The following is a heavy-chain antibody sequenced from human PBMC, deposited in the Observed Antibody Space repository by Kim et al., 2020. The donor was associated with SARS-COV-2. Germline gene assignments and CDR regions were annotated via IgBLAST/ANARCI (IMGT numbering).Heavy chain of an antibody. CDR3: AKVTGYYYDSSGYYKDNWFDP. V-gene: IGHV3-23*01. CDR1: GFTFSIYA. J-gene: IGHJ5*02. Sequence: GGSLRLSCAASGFTFSIYAMTWVRQAPGKGLEWVAVISGSGGSKYYADSVKGRFTISRDNSKNTLYLQMNSLRAEDTAVYYCAKVTGYYYDSSGYYKDNWFDPWGQGTLVTVSS. D-gene: IGHD3-22*01. CDR2: ISGSGGSK.